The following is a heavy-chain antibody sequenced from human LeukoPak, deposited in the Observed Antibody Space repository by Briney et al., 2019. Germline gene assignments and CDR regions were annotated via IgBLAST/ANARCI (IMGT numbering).Heavy chain of an antibody. V-gene: IGHV4-39*01. CDR2: IYYSGST. J-gene: IGHJ4*02. CDR3: ARLIRGDSGGKY. D-gene: IGHD2-15*01. CDR1: GGSITTSSYY. Sequence: SETLSLTCTVSGGSITTSSYYWGWIRQPPGKGLEWIGGIYYSGSTYYNPSLKSRVTISVDTSKNQFSLKLSSVTAADTAVYYCARLIRGDSGGKYWGQGTLVAVSS.